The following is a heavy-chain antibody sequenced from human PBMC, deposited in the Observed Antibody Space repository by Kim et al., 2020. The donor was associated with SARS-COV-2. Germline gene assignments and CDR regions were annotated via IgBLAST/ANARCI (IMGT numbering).Heavy chain of an antibody. V-gene: IGHV3-30*02. J-gene: IGHJ6*02. D-gene: IGHD6-6*01. Sequence: YADSVKGRFTISRDNSKNTLYLQMNSLRAEDTAVYYCAKEGSSADGGMDVWGQGTTVSVSS. CDR3: AKEGSSADGGMDV.